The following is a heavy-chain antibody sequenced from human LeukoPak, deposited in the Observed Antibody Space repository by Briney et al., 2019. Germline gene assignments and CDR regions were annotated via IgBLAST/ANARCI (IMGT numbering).Heavy chain of an antibody. CDR3: ARGGVRYCSSTSCYYYMDV. Sequence: SVKVSCKASGGTFSSYAISWVRQAPGQGLEWMGGIIPIFGTANYAQKFQGRVTITTDESTSTAYMELSSLGSEDTAVYYCARGGVRYCSSTSCYYYMDVWGKGTTVTVSS. J-gene: IGHJ6*03. D-gene: IGHD2-2*01. CDR2: IIPIFGTA. V-gene: IGHV1-69*05. CDR1: GGTFSSYA.